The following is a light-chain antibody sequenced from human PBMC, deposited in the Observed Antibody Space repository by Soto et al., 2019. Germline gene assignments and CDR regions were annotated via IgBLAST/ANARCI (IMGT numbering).Light chain of an antibody. Sequence: QSALTQPASVSGSPRKSITIPCTGISTDVGTYNHVSWYQQHPGKAPKLMIYEVHERPSGVSNRFSGSKSCNTASLTISGLQAEDEAVYYCCSYARSTFYAFATGTKLTVL. CDR2: EVH. V-gene: IGLV2-23*02. CDR1: STDVGTYNH. CDR3: CSYARSTFYA. J-gene: IGLJ1*01.